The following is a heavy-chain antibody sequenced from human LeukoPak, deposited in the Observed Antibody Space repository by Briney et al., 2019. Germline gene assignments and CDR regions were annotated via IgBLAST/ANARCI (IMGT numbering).Heavy chain of an antibody. V-gene: IGHV3-23*01. D-gene: IGHD2-2*01. CDR3: AKAPRDCSSTSCYGY. J-gene: IGHJ4*02. CDR1: GFTLSSYA. CDR2: ISGSGGST. Sequence: GGSLRLSCAASGFTLSSYAMSWVRQAPGKGLEWVSAISGSGGSTYYADSVKGRFTISRDNSKNTLYLQMNSLRAEDTAVYYCAKAPRDCSSTSCYGYWGQGTLVTVSS.